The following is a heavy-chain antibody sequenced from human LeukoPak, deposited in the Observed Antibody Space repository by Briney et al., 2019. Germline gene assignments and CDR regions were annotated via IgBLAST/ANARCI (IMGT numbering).Heavy chain of an antibody. CDR1: GFTFSSYS. V-gene: IGHV3-48*04. D-gene: IGHD5-12*01. CDR2: ISNTISTR. Sequence: PGGSLRLSCAASGFTFSSYSMHWFRQAPGKGLEWVSYISNTISTRYYADSVKGRFTISRDNAKNSLYLQMNSLRAEDTAVYYCARGGSLDPWGQGTLVTVSS. CDR3: ARGGSLDP. J-gene: IGHJ5*02.